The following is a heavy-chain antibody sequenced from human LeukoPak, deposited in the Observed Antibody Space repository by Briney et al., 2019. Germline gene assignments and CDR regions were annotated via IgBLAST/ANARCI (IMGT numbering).Heavy chain of an antibody. CDR3: ARETSRYCTNGVCFPFDY. CDR2: ISAYNGNT. V-gene: IGHV1-18*01. J-gene: IGHJ4*02. Sequence: ASVKVSCKASGYTFTSYGISWVRQAPGQGLEWMGWISAYNGNTNYAQKLQGRVTMTTDTSTSTAYMELRSLRSDDTAVYYCARETSRYCTNGVCFPFDYWGQGTLVTVSS. D-gene: IGHD2-8*01. CDR1: GYTFTSYG.